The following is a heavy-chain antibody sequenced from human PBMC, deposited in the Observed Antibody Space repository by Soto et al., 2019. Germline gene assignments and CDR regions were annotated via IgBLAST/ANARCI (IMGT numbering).Heavy chain of an antibody. J-gene: IGHJ4*02. CDR3: ASGHDAYKVRY. D-gene: IGHD1-1*01. V-gene: IGHV4-31*03. CDR1: GGSISSGGTGSY. Sequence: QVQLQESGPGLVKPSQTLSLTCTVSGGSISSGGTGSYWTWIRQLPGKGLEWIGYIYYTGNTYYNPSLKSRPTISIDPSENQFSLKLTSVTAADTAAYFCASGHDAYKVRYWGQGTLVTVSS. CDR2: IYYTGNT.